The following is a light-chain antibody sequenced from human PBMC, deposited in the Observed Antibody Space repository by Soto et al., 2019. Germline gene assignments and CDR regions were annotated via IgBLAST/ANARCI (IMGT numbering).Light chain of an antibody. Sequence: QAVVTQPPSVSAAPGQKVTISCSGSSSSIGNNYVSWYQQLPGTAPKPLIYENNRRPSGIPDRFSGSKSGTSATLGITRLQTGDEADYYCGTWDSSLSAVVFGGGTKLTVL. CDR1: SSSIGNNY. CDR2: ENN. V-gene: IGLV1-51*02. J-gene: IGLJ2*01. CDR3: GTWDSSLSAVV.